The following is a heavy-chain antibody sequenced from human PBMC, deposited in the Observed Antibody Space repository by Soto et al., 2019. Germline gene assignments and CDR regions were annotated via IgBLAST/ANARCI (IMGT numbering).Heavy chain of an antibody. D-gene: IGHD5-18*01. CDR2: IYYIGNT. J-gene: IGHJ5*02. CDR1: GGSVISGHYD. CDR3: ARIPVDTSMIYWLDP. V-gene: IGHV4-61*01. Sequence: SGPLALSCTVSGGSVISGHYDWIWIRQPPGKGLECIGYIYYIGNTNYNPSLKSRFIISVDTSKNLFSLKLTSVTAADTAVYYCARIPVDTSMIYWLDPWGQGTLVTV.